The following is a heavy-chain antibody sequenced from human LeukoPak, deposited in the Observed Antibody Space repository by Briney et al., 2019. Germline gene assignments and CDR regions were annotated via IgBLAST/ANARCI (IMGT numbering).Heavy chain of an antibody. CDR2: ITGSSSCI. CDR3: ASGFSSSPYFDY. J-gene: IGHJ4*02. Sequence: PGGSLRLSCAASGFTFSTYYMNWVRQAPGKGLEWVSFITGSSSCIYYTDSVKGRFTISRDNAKNSLFLQMNSLRDEDTAVYYCASGFSSSPYFDYWGQGTLVTVSS. V-gene: IGHV3-21*01. D-gene: IGHD6-6*01. CDR1: GFTFSTYY.